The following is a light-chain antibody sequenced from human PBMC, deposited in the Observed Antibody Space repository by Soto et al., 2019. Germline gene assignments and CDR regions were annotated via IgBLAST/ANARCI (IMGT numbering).Light chain of an antibody. CDR3: EQRASLPLS. CDR1: QSVSRY. Sequence: VVKQSVATVSLHKGERATLSCRTSQSVSRYLAWYQQKPGQAPRLLIYDSTDRATGLPARFSGSGSGTDFTLTINSLEPEDCAVYYCEQRASLPLSFGGVTKVDI. V-gene: IGKV3-11*01. J-gene: IGKJ4*01. CDR2: DST.